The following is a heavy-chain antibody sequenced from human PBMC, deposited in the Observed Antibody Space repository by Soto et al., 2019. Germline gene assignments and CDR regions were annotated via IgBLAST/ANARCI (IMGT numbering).Heavy chain of an antibody. CDR3: ARGGYYDSSGYYDNWFDP. J-gene: IGHJ5*02. CDR1: GGSISSGDYY. V-gene: IGHV4-30-4*01. Sequence: SETLSLTCTVSGGSISSGDYYWSWIRQPPGKGLEWIVYIYYSGSTYYNPSLKSRVTISVDTSKNQFSLKLSSVTAADTAVYYCARGGYYDSSGYYDNWFDPWGQGTLVTVSS. D-gene: IGHD3-22*01. CDR2: IYYSGST.